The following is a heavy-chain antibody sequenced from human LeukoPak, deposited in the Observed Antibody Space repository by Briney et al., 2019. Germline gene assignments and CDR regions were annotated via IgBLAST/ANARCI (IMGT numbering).Heavy chain of an antibody. CDR3: ARDDGSRSYSVY. V-gene: IGHV4-59*01. Sequence: SETLSLTCTVSGGSINIYYWSWIRQPPGKALEWIGYIYYSGSTNYNPSLKSRVTISVDTCKTQFSLKLSSVSAADTAVYYCARDDGSRSYSVYWGQGTLVTVSS. CDR2: IYYSGST. D-gene: IGHD1-26*01. J-gene: IGHJ4*02. CDR1: GGSINIYY.